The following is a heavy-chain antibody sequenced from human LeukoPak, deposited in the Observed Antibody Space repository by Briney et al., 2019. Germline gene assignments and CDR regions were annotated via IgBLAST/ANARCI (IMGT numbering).Heavy chain of an antibody. V-gene: IGHV3-11*04. D-gene: IGHD6-13*01. J-gene: IGHJ4*02. CDR2: ISSSGSPI. Sequence: NPGGSLRLSCAASGFTFSNYYMNWIRQAPGKGLEWVSYISSSGSPIYYADSVKGRFTISRDNAENSLYLKMNSLRAEDTAVYYCARAGSAWYTPDYWGQGALVTVSS. CDR3: ARAGSAWYTPDY. CDR1: GFTFSNYY.